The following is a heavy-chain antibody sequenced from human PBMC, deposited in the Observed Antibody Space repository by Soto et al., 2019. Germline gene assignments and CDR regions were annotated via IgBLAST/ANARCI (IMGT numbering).Heavy chain of an antibody. Sequence: SETLSLTCTVSDVTIGSVSDHWNWIQKSPGKGLEWIGYIYYESANYNPSLSSRLIILADTSKNQISLSLSSVTAADTAVYYCARGYYDTSGYSLDPRGQGTLVIVSS. J-gene: IGHJ5*02. D-gene: IGHD3-22*01. CDR2: IYYESA. V-gene: IGHV4-61*01. CDR1: DVTIGSVSDH. CDR3: ARGYYDTSGYSLDP.